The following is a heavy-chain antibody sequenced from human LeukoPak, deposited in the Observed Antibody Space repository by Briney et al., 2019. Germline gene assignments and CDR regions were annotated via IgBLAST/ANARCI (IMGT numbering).Heavy chain of an antibody. Sequence: ASVKVSCKASGYTFTSYGISWARQAPGQGLEWTGWISAYNGNTNYAQKLQGRVTMTTDTSTSTAYMELRSLRSDDTAVYYCARESSGYSFDYWGQGTLVTVSS. V-gene: IGHV1-18*01. CDR3: ARESSGYSFDY. CDR1: GYTFTSYG. CDR2: ISAYNGNT. J-gene: IGHJ4*02. D-gene: IGHD3-22*01.